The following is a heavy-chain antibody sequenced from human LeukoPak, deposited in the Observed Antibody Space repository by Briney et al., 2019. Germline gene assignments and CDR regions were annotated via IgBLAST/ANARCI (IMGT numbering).Heavy chain of an antibody. CDR1: DGSISSYY. D-gene: IGHD3-10*01. CDR2: IYYSGTT. Sequence: SETLSLTCSVSDGSISSYYWSCIRQPPGKGLEWIGYIYYSGTTNYHPSLKSRLTISIDTSKKQFSPKLSSVTPADTAVYYCARVLWFGEFWYYFDYWGQGTLVTVSS. V-gene: IGHV4-59*01. J-gene: IGHJ4*02. CDR3: ARVLWFGEFWYYFDY.